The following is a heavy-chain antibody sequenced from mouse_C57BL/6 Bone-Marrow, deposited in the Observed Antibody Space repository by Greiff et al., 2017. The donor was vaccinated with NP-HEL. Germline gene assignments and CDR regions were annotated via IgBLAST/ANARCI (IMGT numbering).Heavy chain of an antibody. CDR1: GYTFTSYW. J-gene: IGHJ4*01. Sequence: QVQLQQPGAELVKPGASVKLSCKASGYTFTSYWMHWVKQRPGQGLEWIGMIHPNSGSTNYNEKFKSKATLTVDKSSSTAYMQLSSLTSEDSAVYYCARATVVPYYYAMYYWGQGTSVTVSS. D-gene: IGHD1-1*01. CDR3: ARATVVPYYYAMYY. V-gene: IGHV1-64*01. CDR2: IHPNSGST.